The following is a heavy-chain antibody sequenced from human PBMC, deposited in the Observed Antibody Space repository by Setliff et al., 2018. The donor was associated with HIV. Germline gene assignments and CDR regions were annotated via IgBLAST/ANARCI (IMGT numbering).Heavy chain of an antibody. CDR1: GGTFSSYP. CDR3: ARGMLGSTLAGGGPTDY. D-gene: IGHD6-13*01. J-gene: IGHJ4*02. Sequence: GASVKVSCKASGGTFSSYPITWVRQAPGQGLEWMGGIIPMFGTAHYAQKFQGRVTITADESTTTAYMELSSLRSEDTAVFYCARGMLGSTLAGGGPTDYWGQGTLVTVSS. CDR2: IIPMFGTA. V-gene: IGHV1-69*13.